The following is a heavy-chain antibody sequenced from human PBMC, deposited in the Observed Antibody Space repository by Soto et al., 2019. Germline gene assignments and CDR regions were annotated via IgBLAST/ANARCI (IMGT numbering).Heavy chain of an antibody. CDR3: ATKGNGIYYFEY. V-gene: IGHV4-28*01. D-gene: IGHD1-1*01. CDR2: IHHSGST. J-gene: IGHJ4*02. CDR1: GYSISSDNW. Sequence: WETLSLTCTVSGYSISSDNWWVWIRQSPGKGLEWIGYIHHSGSTYYNPSLKSRLTMSVDTSKNQFSLELSSVTAVDTAVYYCATKGNGIYYFEYWGQGTLVTVSS.